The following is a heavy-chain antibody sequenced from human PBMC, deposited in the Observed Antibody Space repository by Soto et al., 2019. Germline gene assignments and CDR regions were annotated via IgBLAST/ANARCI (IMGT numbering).Heavy chain of an antibody. CDR1: GGSISSSSYY. D-gene: IGHD2-15*01. J-gene: IGHJ5*02. Sequence: SETLSLTCTVSGGSISSSSYYWGWIRQPPGKGLEWIGSIYYSGSTYYNPSLKSRVTISVDTSKNQFSLKLSSVTAADTAVYYCARHSVVVVAASNWFDPWGQGTLVTVSS. CDR2: IYYSGST. V-gene: IGHV4-39*01. CDR3: ARHSVVVVAASNWFDP.